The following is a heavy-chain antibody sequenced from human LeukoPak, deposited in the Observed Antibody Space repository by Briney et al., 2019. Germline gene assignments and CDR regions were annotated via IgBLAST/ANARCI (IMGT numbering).Heavy chain of an antibody. CDR3: AKSNWDDAFDI. Sequence: GGSLRLSCAASGFTLSSYSMNWVRQAPGKGLEWISYINSDIYSNTIYYADSVKGRFTISRDNSKNTLYLQMNSLRAEDTAVYYCAKSNWDDAFDIWGQGTMVTVSS. D-gene: IGHD7-27*01. V-gene: IGHV3-48*01. CDR2: INSDIYSNTI. J-gene: IGHJ3*02. CDR1: GFTLSSYS.